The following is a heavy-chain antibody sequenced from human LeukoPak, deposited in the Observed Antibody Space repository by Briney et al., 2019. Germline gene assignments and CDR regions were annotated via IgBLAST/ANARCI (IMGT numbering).Heavy chain of an antibody. D-gene: IGHD5-24*01. CDR2: IIPIFGTA. CDR3: ARDNSVRDEAWWFNP. V-gene: IGHV1-69*06. CDR1: GGTFSSYA. J-gene: IGHJ5*02. Sequence: ASVKVSCKASGGTFSSYAISWVRQAPGQGLEWMGGIIPIFGTANYAQKFQGRVTITADKSTSTAYMELSSLRSEDTAVYYCARDNSVRDEAWWFNPWGQGTLVTVSS.